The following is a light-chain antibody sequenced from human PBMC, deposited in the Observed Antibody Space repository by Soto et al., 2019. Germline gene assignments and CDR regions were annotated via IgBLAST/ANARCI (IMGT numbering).Light chain of an antibody. Sequence: EIVLTQSPVTLSLSPGERATLSCRASQSINNYLAWYQQKPGQAPRLLIYGASTRATGIPARFSGSGSGTEFTLTISSLQSEDFAVYYCQQYNNWPRTFGQGTKVDIK. CDR2: GAS. V-gene: IGKV3-15*01. CDR3: QQYNNWPRT. J-gene: IGKJ1*01. CDR1: QSINNY.